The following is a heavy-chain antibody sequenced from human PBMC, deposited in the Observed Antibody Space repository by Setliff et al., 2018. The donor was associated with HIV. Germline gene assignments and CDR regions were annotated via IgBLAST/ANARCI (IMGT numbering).Heavy chain of an antibody. CDR2: IKQDAGEI. D-gene: IGHD2-21*01. CDR3: AKHFLLWSNAFHI. Sequence: PGGSLRLSCVASGFSFGSYWMTWVRQAPGKGLEWVANIKQDAGEIYYVDSVKGRFTVSRDNARNSLYLQLNSLRVEDTAVYYCAKHFLLWSNAFHIWGQGTMVTVSS. CDR1: GFSFGSYW. J-gene: IGHJ3*02. V-gene: IGHV3-7*03.